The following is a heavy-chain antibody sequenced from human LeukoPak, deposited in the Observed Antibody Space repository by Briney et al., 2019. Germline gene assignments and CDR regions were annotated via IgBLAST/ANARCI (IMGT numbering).Heavy chain of an antibody. J-gene: IGHJ4*02. CDR1: GFTFSSYA. CDR2: ISYDGSNK. CDR3: GRVYYYGSGSYSGDY. V-gene: IGHV3-30*04. D-gene: IGHD3-10*01. Sequence: GRSLRLSCAASGFTFSSYAMHWVRQAPGKGLEWVAVISYDGSNKYYADSVKGRFTISRDNSKNTLYLQMNSLRAEDTAVYYCGRVYYYGSGSYSGDYWGQGTLVTVSS.